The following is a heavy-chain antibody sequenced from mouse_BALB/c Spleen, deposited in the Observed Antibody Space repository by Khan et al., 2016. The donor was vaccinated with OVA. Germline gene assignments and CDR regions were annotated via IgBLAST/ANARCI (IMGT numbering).Heavy chain of an antibody. Sequence: QVQLQQSGAGLVRPGVSVKISCKGSGYTFTDFAMHWVKQSHAKSLEWIGVISTYYGDATYNQNFKDKATMTVDKSSSTAYMELARLTSEDSGIFYCVSGSGNSRFAYWGQGTLVTVSA. CDR1: GYTFTDFA. J-gene: IGHJ3*01. CDR3: VSGSGNSRFAY. V-gene: IGHV1S137*01. CDR2: ISTYYGDA. D-gene: IGHD1-3*01.